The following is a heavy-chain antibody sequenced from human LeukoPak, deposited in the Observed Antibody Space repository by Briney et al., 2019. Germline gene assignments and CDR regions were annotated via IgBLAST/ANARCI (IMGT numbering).Heavy chain of an antibody. V-gene: IGHV4-39*07. D-gene: IGHD3-22*01. CDR1: GGSFSGSNHY. Sequence: SETLSLICSVSGGSFSGSNHYWGWIRQPPGKGLEWIGRIYFGGSTYYNPSLKSRFTISVDKSKNQFSLRLSSVTAADTAIYFCVSNNYHDADFWGQGTLVTVSS. J-gene: IGHJ4*02. CDR2: IYFGGST. CDR3: VSNNYHDADF.